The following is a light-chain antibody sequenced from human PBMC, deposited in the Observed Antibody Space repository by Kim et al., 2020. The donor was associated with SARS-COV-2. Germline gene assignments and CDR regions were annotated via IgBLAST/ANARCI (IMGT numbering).Light chain of an antibody. CDR1: QSVRSN. CDR2: AAS. V-gene: IGKV3-15*01. Sequence: EIVMTQSPATLSVSPGERATLSCRASQSVRSNLAWYQQKPSQAPRLIIYAASTRATGIPARFSGSGSGTEFTLTISSLQSEDFAVYYCQQYTNWPPEYTFDQGTKLEI. J-gene: IGKJ2*01. CDR3: QQYTNWPPEYT.